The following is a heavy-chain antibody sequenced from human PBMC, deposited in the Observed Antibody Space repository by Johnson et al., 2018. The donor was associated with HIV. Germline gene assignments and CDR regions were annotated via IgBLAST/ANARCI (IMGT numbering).Heavy chain of an antibody. V-gene: IGHV3-20*04. CDR2: LNWNGGST. Sequence: VQLVESGGGVVQPGRSLRLSCAASGFTFSSYGMHWVRQAPGKGLEWVSGLNWNGGSTGYADSVKGRFTLSRDNAMKSLYLQMNSLRVEDTALYYCARTIAVVILDAFDMWGQGTMVTVSS. CDR1: GFTFSSYG. CDR3: ARTIAVVILDAFDM. J-gene: IGHJ3*02. D-gene: IGHD3-22*01.